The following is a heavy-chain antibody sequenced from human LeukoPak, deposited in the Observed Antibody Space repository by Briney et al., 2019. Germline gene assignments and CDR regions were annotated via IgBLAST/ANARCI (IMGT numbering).Heavy chain of an antibody. V-gene: IGHV4-34*01. J-gene: IGHJ4*02. Sequence: TSETLSLTCAVYGGSFSGYYWSWIRQPPGKGLEWIGEINHSGSTNYNPSLKSRVTISVDTSKNQFSLKLSSVTAADTAVYYCARGGCSSTSCRDYWGQGTLVTVSS. CDR3: ARGGCSSTSCRDY. CDR2: INHSGST. D-gene: IGHD2-2*01. CDR1: GGSFSGYY.